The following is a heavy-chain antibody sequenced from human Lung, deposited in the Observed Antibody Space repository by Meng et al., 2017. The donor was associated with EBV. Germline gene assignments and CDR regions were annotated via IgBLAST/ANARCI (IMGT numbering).Heavy chain of an antibody. V-gene: IGHV4-39*01. CDR1: GVSISGSSAC. D-gene: IGHD2-2*01. J-gene: IGHJ5*02. CDR3: ARHSYHSCFDP. CDR2: TYYSGSS. Sequence: LQQPCPGQLNPSVTLSLPCTCSGVSISGSSACGGWVRQPPGKGREWIESTYYSGSSYYNPSLKSRVTISADTSKNQFSLKLSSVTAPDTAVYYCARHSYHSCFDPWGQGTLVTVSS.